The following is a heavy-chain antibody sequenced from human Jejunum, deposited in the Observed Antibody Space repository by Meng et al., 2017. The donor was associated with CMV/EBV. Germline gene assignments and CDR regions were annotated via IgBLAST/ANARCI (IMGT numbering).Heavy chain of an antibody. CDR3: ARGSIFVSFDS. CDR1: GGSISGGDYY. CDR2: IHDTGST. V-gene: IGHV4-30-4*01. D-gene: IGHD3-3*01. Sequence: HVQPQGSGPGLVKPSQTLSLTCTVSGGSISGGDYYWNWIRQPPGKGLEWIGYIHDTGSTYYNPSLTSRVDISVGTSNNQFSLTLTSVTAADTAVYFCARGSIFVSFDSWGQGTLVTVSS. J-gene: IGHJ4*02.